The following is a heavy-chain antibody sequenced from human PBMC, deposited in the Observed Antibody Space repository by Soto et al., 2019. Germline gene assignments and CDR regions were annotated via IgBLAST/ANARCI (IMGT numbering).Heavy chain of an antibody. V-gene: IGHV4-34*01. D-gene: IGHD5-12*01. Sequence: SDTLSLTCAVYGGSFSGYDWSWISQPPGEGLEWIGEISHSGSTNYNPSLKSRVTISVDTSKNQFSLKMTSVTAADTAVYYCASRRRGYRGYDRGRIGDFYDGMDVWGQGPTV. CDR3: ASRRRGYRGYDRGRIGDFYDGMDV. J-gene: IGHJ6*01. CDR1: GGSFSGYD. CDR2: ISHSGST.